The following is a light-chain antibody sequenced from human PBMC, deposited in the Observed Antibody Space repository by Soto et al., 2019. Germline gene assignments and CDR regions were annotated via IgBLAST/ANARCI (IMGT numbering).Light chain of an antibody. J-gene: IGLJ1*01. Sequence: QSVLTQPPSVSAAPGQQVTISCSGSSSNIGNNYVSWFQHLPGATPKLLIYENNRRPTGIPDQFSGSKSATSATLGITGLQTGDEADYYCGTWDHSVSGYVFGTGTKVTVL. V-gene: IGLV1-51*02. CDR1: SSNIGNNY. CDR3: GTWDHSVSGYV. CDR2: ENN.